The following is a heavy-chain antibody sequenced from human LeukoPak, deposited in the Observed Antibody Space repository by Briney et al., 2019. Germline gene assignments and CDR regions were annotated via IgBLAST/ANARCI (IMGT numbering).Heavy chain of an antibody. D-gene: IGHD2-8*01. Sequence: GGSLRLSCAASGFTFSSYAMSWVRQAPGKGPEWVSGITASGDTTHHIDSVKGRFTISRDNSKNTLFLQMNSLRVEDTALYYCARAYGTNGYFQLPIDYWGQGILVTVSS. CDR1: GFTFSSYA. CDR3: ARAYGTNGYFQLPIDY. J-gene: IGHJ4*02. V-gene: IGHV3-23*01. CDR2: ITASGDTT.